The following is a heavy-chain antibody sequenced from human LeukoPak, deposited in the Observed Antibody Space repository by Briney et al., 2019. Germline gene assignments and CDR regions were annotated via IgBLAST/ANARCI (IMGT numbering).Heavy chain of an antibody. CDR1: GYTLTELS. Sequence: ASVKVSCKVSGYTLTELSMHWVRQAPGKGLEWMGGFDPEDGETIYAQKFQGRVTMTEDTSTDTAYMELSNLRSEDTAVYYCATALLVPGMYGDLSILQYWGQGTLVTVSS. J-gene: IGHJ4*02. CDR2: FDPEDGET. CDR3: ATALLVPGMYGDLSILQY. V-gene: IGHV1-24*01. D-gene: IGHD4-17*01.